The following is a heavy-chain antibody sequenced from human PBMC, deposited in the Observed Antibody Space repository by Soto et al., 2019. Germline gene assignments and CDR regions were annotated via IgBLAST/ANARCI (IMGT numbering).Heavy chain of an antibody. CDR2: IFHSGDT. D-gene: IGHD1-26*01. J-gene: IGHJ5*02. V-gene: IGHV4-31*02. Sequence: NPSETLSLTCIVSGGSIDTSDYYWSWIRQQPGKGLEWIGYIFHSGDTYYNPSLTSRLAFSVDTSKNQFSLRLTSVTVADTAVYYCARDMHAGFTHYFDPWGQGTLVTVSS. CDR3: ARDMHAGFTHYFDP. CDR1: GGSIDTSDYY.